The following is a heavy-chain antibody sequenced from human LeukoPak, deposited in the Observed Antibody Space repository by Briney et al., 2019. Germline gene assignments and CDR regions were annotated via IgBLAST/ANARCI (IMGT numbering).Heavy chain of an antibody. J-gene: IGHJ4*02. V-gene: IGHV1-46*01. CDR2: INPSGGTT. D-gene: IGHD3-16*01. CDR1: ENTFTTYN. Sequence: GPSLKVSGGESENTFTTYNMPGVRQAPGKGLDWWGIINPSGGTTIDAQKFQGRVTMTRDTSTSTVYMELSSLRSEDTAVYYCARTWGPSRNYYFDYWGQGTLVTVSS. CDR3: ARTWGPSRNYYFDY.